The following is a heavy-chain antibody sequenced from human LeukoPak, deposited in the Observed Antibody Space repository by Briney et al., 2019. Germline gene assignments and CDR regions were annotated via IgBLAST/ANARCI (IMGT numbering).Heavy chain of an antibody. CDR1: GYTFPGYY. J-gene: IGHJ3*02. CDR3: AVPYYYDSHDAFDI. D-gene: IGHD3-22*01. V-gene: IGHV1-2*02. Sequence: ASVKVSCKASGYTFPGYYMHWVRQAPGQGLEWMGWINPNSGGTNYAQKLQGRVTMTTGTSTSTAYMELRSLRSDDTAVYYCAVPYYYDSHDAFDIWGQGTMVTVSS. CDR2: INPNSGGT.